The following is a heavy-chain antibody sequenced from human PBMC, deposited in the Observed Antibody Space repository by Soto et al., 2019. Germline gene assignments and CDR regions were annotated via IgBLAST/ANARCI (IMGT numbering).Heavy chain of an antibody. J-gene: IGHJ4*02. Sequence: EVQLVESGGGLVQPGGSLRLSCVASGFTFSDHYMDWVRQAPGKGLEWVGRTRNKANSYTTEYAASVRGRFTISRDDSKTSLYLQMNSLKTEDTAVYYCXXXXXXXXXXXLDYWGQGTLVTVSS. V-gene: IGHV3-72*01. CDR1: GFTFSDHY. CDR2: TRNKANSYTT. CDR3: XXXXXXXXXXXLDY.